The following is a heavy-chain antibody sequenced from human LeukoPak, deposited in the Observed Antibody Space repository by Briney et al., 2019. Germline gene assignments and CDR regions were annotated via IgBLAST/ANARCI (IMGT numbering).Heavy chain of an antibody. CDR3: ARGTWGGVDY. Sequence: GGSLRLSCAASGFTLSSSWMHWVRQAPGKGLVWVSRINSGGGSTDYVDSVKGRFTISRDNAKNTVYLQMSSLRAEVSVVYYCARGTWGGVDYWGQGTLVTVSS. V-gene: IGHV3-74*01. CDR2: INSGGGST. J-gene: IGHJ4*02. D-gene: IGHD3-16*01. CDR1: GFTLSSSW.